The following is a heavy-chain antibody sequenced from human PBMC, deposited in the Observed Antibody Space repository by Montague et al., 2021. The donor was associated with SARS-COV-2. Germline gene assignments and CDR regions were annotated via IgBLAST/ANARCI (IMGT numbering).Heavy chain of an antibody. CDR2: ISYDGSNK. J-gene: IGHJ6*02. CDR1: GFTFSRYV. CDR3: ARAQGGNYYYGMDV. Sequence: SLRLYCAASGFTFSRYVMHWVRQAPGKGLEWVAVISYDGSNKYYXXSLKVRFTISRDNSKNTLYLQMNSLRAEDTAVYYCARAQGGNYYYGMDVWGQGTTVTVSS. D-gene: IGHD3-16*01. V-gene: IGHV3-30-3*01.